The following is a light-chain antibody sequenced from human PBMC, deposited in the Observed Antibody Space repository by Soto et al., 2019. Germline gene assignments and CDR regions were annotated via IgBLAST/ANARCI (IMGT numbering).Light chain of an antibody. Sequence: EIVLTQSPGTLSLSPGERATLSCRASQSVSSSYLAWYQQKPGQAPRLLIYGASSRATGIPDRFSGSGSGTDFTLTISSLEPEDFAVYDCQQYGSSPLMYTFGQGTKLEIK. CDR1: QSVSSSY. CDR3: QQYGSSPLMYT. CDR2: GAS. V-gene: IGKV3-20*01. J-gene: IGKJ2*01.